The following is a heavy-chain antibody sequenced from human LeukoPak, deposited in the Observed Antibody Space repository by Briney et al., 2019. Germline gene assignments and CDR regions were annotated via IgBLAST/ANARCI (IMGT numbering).Heavy chain of an antibody. CDR1: GGSFSGYY. V-gene: IGHV4-34*01. CDR2: INHSGST. CDR3: VRGRPYCSGGSCYSLNYYYYYMDV. Sequence: PSVPLSLTCAVYGGSFSGYYWSWIRQPPWKGLEWMGAINHSGSTNYNPSVKSRVTISVDTSKNQFSLKLSAETAADTAVYYCVRGRPYCSGGSCYSLNYYYYYMDVWGKGTTVTVSS. D-gene: IGHD2-15*01. J-gene: IGHJ6*03.